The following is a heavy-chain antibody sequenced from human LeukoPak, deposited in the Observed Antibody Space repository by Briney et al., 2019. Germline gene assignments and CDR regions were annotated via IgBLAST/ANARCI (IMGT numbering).Heavy chain of an antibody. CDR1: GFTFSSYA. CDR3: AKGGSSGWYWIDY. J-gene: IGHJ4*02. CDR2: ISGSGGST. Sequence: HSGGSLRLSCAASGFTFSSYAMSWVRQAPGKVLEWVSAISGSGGSTYYADSGKGRFTISRDKSKNTLYLQMNSRRAEDTAVYYCAKGGSSGWYWIDYWGQGTLVTVSS. D-gene: IGHD6-13*01. V-gene: IGHV3-23*01.